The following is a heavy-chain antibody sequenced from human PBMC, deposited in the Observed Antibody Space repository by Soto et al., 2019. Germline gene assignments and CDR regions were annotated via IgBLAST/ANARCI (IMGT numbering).Heavy chain of an antibody. CDR3: ASPYYYDSSGYTDTFDY. Sequence: GGSLRLSCAASGFTFSSYGMHWVRQAPGKGLEWVAVISYDGSNKYYADSVKGRFTISRDNSKNTLYLQMNSLRAEDTAVYHCASPYYYDSSGYTDTFDYWGQGTLVTVSS. J-gene: IGHJ4*02. CDR2: ISYDGSNK. CDR1: GFTFSSYG. D-gene: IGHD3-22*01. V-gene: IGHV3-30*03.